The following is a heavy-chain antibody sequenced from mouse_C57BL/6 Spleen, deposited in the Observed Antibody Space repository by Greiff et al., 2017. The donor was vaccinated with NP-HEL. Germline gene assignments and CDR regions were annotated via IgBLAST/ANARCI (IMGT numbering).Heavy chain of an antibody. V-gene: IGHV1-53*01. J-gene: IGHJ1*03. CDR2: INPSNGGT. CDR1: GYTFTSYW. CDR3: ARLIYYYGSSYGYFDV. Sequence: VQLQQPGTELVKPGASVKLSCKASGYTFTSYWMHWVKQRPGQGLEWIGNINPSNGGTNYNEKFKIKATLTVDKSSSTAYMQLSSLTSEDSAVYYCARLIYYYGSSYGYFDVWGTGTTVTVSS. D-gene: IGHD1-1*01.